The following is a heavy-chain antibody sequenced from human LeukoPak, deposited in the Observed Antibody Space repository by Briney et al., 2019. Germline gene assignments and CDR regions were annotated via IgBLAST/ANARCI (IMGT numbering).Heavy chain of an antibody. D-gene: IGHD6-6*01. J-gene: IGHJ4*02. V-gene: IGHV3-21*01. Sequence: PGGSLRLSCAASGFTFSSYSMNWVRQAPGKGLEWVSSISSSSSYIYYADSVKGRFTISRDNAKNSLYLQMNSLRAEDTAVYYCAKGSSSGWVYFDYWGQGTLVTVSS. CDR3: AKGSSSGWVYFDY. CDR1: GFTFSSYS. CDR2: ISSSSSYI.